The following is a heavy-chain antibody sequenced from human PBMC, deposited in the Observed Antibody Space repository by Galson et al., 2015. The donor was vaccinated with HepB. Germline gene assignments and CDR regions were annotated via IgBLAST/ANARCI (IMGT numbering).Heavy chain of an antibody. Sequence: LRLSCAASGFIFNNYGMHWVRQAPGKGLEWVAIISYDGSMKYYADSVKGRFTISRDNSKNTLYLQMNSLRSEDTAVYYCAKWGVTLVRGVEAAAFDIWGQGTMVVVSS. V-gene: IGHV3-30*18. D-gene: IGHD3-10*01. CDR3: AKWGVTLVRGVEAAAFDI. J-gene: IGHJ3*02. CDR2: ISYDGSMK. CDR1: GFIFNNYG.